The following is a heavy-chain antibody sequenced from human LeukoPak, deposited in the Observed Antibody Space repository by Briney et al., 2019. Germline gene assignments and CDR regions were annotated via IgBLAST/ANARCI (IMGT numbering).Heavy chain of an antibody. CDR3: ARDDYGDYGPS. J-gene: IGHJ5*02. CDR1: GGSISSGDYY. D-gene: IGHD4-17*01. V-gene: IGHV4-39*07. CDR2: IYYSGST. Sequence: SETLSLTCTVSGGSISSGDYYWSWIRQPPGKGLEWIGSIYYSGSTYYNPSLKSRVTISVDTSKNQFSLKLSSVTAADTAVYYCARDDYGDYGPSWGQGTLVTVSS.